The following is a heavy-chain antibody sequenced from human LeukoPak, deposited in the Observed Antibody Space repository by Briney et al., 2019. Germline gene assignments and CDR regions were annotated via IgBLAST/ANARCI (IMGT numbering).Heavy chain of an antibody. CDR2: INRSGST. J-gene: IGHJ5*02. CDR1: GGSFSGYY. D-gene: IGHD2-21*02. Sequence: SETLSLTCAVYGGSFSGYYWSWIRQSPGKGLEWIGEINRSGSTNYNPSLKSRVTISADTSKNQFSLKLSSVTAADTAVYYCARGYVVETTWGQGTLVTVSS. V-gene: IGHV4-34*01. CDR3: ARGYVVETT.